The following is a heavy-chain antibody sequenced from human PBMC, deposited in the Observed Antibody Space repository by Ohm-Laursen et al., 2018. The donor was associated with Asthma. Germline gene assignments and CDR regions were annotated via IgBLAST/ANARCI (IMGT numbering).Heavy chain of an antibody. Sequence: SLRLSCAASGFDFRSYAMHWVRQAPGKGLEYVSAISSNGASRYYADSVQGRFTISRDNVDNTLYLQMRSVRGEDTAVYYCVEQSAAHSDYYYGMDVWGQGTTVTVS. CDR1: GFDFRSYA. V-gene: IGHV3-64D*08. J-gene: IGHJ6*02. D-gene: IGHD6-13*01. CDR2: ISSNGASR. CDR3: VEQSAAHSDYYYGMDV.